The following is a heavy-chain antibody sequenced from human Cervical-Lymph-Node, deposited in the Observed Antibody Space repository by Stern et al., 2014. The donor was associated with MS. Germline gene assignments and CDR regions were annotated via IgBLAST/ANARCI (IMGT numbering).Heavy chain of an antibody. D-gene: IGHD6-19*01. J-gene: IGHJ4*02. V-gene: IGHV3-9*01. Sequence: EVQLVQSGGGLVQPGRSLRLSCAASGFTFDDYAMHWVRQAPGKGLEWVSGISWNSGSIGYADSVKGRFTISRDNAKNSLYLQMNSLRAEDTALYYCAKDMDPSGWYFSFDYWGQGTLVTVSS. CDR2: ISWNSGSI. CDR3: AKDMDPSGWYFSFDY. CDR1: GFTFDDYA.